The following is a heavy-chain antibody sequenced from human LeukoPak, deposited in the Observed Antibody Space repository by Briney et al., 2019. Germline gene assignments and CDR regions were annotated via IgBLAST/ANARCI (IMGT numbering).Heavy chain of an antibody. CDR2: ISSSSNYI. CDR1: GFSFSSYS. V-gene: IGHV3-21*01. J-gene: IGHJ4*02. D-gene: IGHD5-18*01. CDR3: ARGRRGYGKGAVDY. Sequence: PGGSLRLSCAASGFSFSSYSMKWVRQAPGKGLEWVSSISSSSNYIYYADSVKGRFTISRDNAKNSLYLQMNSLRAEDTAVYYCARGRRGYGKGAVDYWGQGTLVTVSS.